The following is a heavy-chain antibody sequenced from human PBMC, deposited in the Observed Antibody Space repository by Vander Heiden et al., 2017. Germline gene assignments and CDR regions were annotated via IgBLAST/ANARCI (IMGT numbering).Heavy chain of an antibody. J-gene: IGHJ5*02. CDR1: SGSISSYY. V-gene: IGHV4-4*07. Sequence: QVQLQESGPGLVKPPESLSPTCTVSSGSISSYYRTWIRQPAGKGLEWIGRIYTSGSTNYNPSLKNRVTMSVDTSKSQCSLKLSSVTAADTAVYYCARADSSGWYSPWGQGTLVTVSS. D-gene: IGHD6-19*01. CDR3: ARADSSGWYSP. CDR2: IYTSGST.